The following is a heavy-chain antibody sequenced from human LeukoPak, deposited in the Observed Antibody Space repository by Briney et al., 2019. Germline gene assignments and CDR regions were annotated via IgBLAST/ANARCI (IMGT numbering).Heavy chain of an antibody. CDR1: GYTFTTYS. V-gene: IGHV1-46*01. CDR3: TRVSDYYDGGTSSVGDTFGI. D-gene: IGHD3-22*01. J-gene: IGHJ3*02. CDR2: INPSGGNT. Sequence: ASVTVSCKATGYTFTTYSLYWVRQAPGQGLEWMGIINPSGGNTYYAQKFQDRVTMTRDTSTSTIYMELSSLRSEDTAVYYCTRVSDYYDGGTSSVGDTFGIWGQGTLVTVSS.